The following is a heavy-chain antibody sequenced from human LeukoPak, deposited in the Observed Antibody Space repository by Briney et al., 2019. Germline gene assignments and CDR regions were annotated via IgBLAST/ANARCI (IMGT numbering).Heavy chain of an antibody. J-gene: IGHJ4*02. CDR2: INEGGNSK. Sequence: GGSLRLSCAASGFTFSAYWMTWVRQAPGKGLEWVANINEGGNSKYYVDSVRGRFTISRDKTKDLLHLQMSSLRAEDTPVYYCARVGKMGWDFDHWGQGTLVTGSS. V-gene: IGHV3-7*01. D-gene: IGHD5-24*01. CDR3: ARVGKMGWDFDH. CDR1: GFTFSAYW.